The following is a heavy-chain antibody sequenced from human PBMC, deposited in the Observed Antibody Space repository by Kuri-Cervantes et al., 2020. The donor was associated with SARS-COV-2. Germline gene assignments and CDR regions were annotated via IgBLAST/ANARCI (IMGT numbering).Heavy chain of an antibody. CDR1: GFTFSSYG. CDR2: IWYDGNNK. CDR3: ARDMTANYFYFQYMDV. J-gene: IGHJ6*03. Sequence: GGSLRLSCAASGFTFSSYGMHWVRQAPGKGLEWVAVIWYDGNNKYYADSVKGRFTISRDNSKNTLYLQMNSLRAEDTAVYFCARDMTANYFYFQYMDVWGKGTTVTVSS. V-gene: IGHV3-30*19. D-gene: IGHD2-21*02.